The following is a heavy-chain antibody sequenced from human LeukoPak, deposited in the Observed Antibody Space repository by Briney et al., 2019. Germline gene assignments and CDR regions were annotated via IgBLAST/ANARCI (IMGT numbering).Heavy chain of an antibody. V-gene: IGHV3-49*04. J-gene: IGHJ4*02. CDR3: TREWVNYYGSGSYELDY. Sequence: GGSLRLSCTASGFTFGDYAMSWVRQAPGKGLEWVGFIRSKAYGGTTEYAASVKGRFTISRDDSKSIAYLQMNSLKTEDTAVYYCTREWVNYYGSGSYELDYWSQGTLVTVSS. CDR1: GFTFGDYA. D-gene: IGHD3-10*01. CDR2: IRSKAYGGTT.